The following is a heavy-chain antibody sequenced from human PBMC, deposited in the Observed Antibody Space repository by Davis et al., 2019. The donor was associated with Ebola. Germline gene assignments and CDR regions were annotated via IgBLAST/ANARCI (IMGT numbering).Heavy chain of an antibody. Sequence: SETLSLTCTVSGDSISSSSYYWGWIRQPPGKGLEWIGEINHSGSTNYNPSLKSRVTISVDTSKNQFSLKVNSVTAADTAVYYCARGGARTYYYGSGRYSFMYYFDYWGQGTLVTVSS. J-gene: IGHJ4*02. D-gene: IGHD3-10*01. CDR3: ARGGARTYYYGSGRYSFMYYFDY. CDR2: INHSGST. CDR1: GDSISSSSYY. V-gene: IGHV4-39*07.